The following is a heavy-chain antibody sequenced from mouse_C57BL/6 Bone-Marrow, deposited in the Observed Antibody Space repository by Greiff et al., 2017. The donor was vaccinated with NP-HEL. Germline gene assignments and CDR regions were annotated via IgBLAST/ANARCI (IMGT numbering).Heavy chain of an antibody. Sequence: QVQLQQSGAELVRPGTSVKMSCKASGYTFTNYWIGWAKQRPGHGLEWIGDIYPGGGYTNYNEKFKGKATLTADKSSSTAYMQFSSLTSEDSAIYYCARSVDGYYGGFAYWGQGTLVTVSA. D-gene: IGHD2-3*01. CDR2: IYPGGGYT. V-gene: IGHV1-63*01. J-gene: IGHJ3*01. CDR3: ARSVDGYYGGFAY. CDR1: GYTFTNYW.